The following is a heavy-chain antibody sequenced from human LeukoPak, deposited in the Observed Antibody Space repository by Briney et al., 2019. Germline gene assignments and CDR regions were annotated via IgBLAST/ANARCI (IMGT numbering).Heavy chain of an antibody. V-gene: IGHV4-59*01. CDR2: VDHTGST. CDR1: DDSITMYY. CDR3: ARGRVSSSTWYSTYYYFFYMDF. J-gene: IGHJ6*03. Sequence: SETLSLACTVSDDSITMYYWTWIRQPPGKGLEWIGYVDHTGSTKFNPSLNGRVSISRDTSNNFFSLRLRSVTAADTAVYFCARGRVSSSTWYSTYYYFFYMDFWGKGTTVTVSS. D-gene: IGHD4-11*01.